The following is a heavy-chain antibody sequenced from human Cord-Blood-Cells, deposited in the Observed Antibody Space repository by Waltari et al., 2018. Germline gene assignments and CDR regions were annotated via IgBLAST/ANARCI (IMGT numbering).Heavy chain of an antibody. D-gene: IGHD2-2*01. CDR2: ISGSGGST. CDR1: GFTFSSYA. V-gene: IGHV3-23*01. Sequence: EVQLLESGGGLVQPGGSLRLSCAASGFTFSSYAMSWFHQAPGKGLEWVSAISGSGGSTYYADSVKGRFTISRDNSKNTLYLQMNSLRAEDTAVYYCAKVFPAPDAFDIWGQGTMVTVSS. CDR3: AKVFPAPDAFDI. J-gene: IGHJ3*02.